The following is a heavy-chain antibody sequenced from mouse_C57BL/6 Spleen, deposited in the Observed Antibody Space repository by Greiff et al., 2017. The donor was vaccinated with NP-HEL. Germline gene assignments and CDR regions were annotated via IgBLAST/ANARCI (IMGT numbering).Heavy chain of an antibody. CDR2: INPNNGGT. CDR1: GYTFTDYN. J-gene: IGHJ3*01. V-gene: IGHV1-18*01. CDR3: ARRHSNDEAWFAY. Sequence: EVQLQQSGPELVKPGASVKIPCKASGYTFTDYNMDWVKQSHGKSLEWIGDINPNNGGTIYNQKFKGKATLTVDKSSSTAYMELRSLTSEDTAVYYCARRHSNDEAWFAYWGQGTLVTVSA. D-gene: IGHD2-12*01.